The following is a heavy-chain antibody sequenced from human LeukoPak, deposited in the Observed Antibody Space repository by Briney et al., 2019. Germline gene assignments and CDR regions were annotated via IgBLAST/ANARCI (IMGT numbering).Heavy chain of an antibody. J-gene: IGHJ4*01. D-gene: IGHD3-10*01. V-gene: IGHV4-39*01. CDR3: ARHVGTPRHFDF. CDR2: IYYTGNT. CDR1: GGSISTANHY. Sequence: PSETLSLTCSLSGGSISTANHYWAWIRQPPGKGLDWVGSIYYTGNTYYNPSLKSRVTIFVDTSRNQFSLKLNSVTAADTALYYCARHVGTPRHFDFWGHGTLVTVSS.